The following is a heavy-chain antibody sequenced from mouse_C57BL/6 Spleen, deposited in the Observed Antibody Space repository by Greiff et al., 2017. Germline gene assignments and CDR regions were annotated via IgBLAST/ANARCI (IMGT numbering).Heavy chain of an antibody. D-gene: IGHD2-10*02. CDR1: GYAFSSYW. CDR3: ATYGNYVDYFDY. V-gene: IGHV1-80*01. CDR2: IYPGDGDT. Sequence: VQLQQSGAELVKPGASVKISCKASGYAFSSYWMNWVKQRPGKGLEWIGQIYPGDGDTNYNGKFKGKATLTADKSSSTAYMQLSSLTSEDSAVYFCATYGNYVDYFDYWGQGTTLTVSS. J-gene: IGHJ2*01.